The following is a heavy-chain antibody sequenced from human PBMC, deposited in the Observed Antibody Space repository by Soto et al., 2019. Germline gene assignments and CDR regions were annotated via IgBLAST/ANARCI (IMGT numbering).Heavy chain of an antibody. CDR2: ISSSSSYI. J-gene: IGHJ6*02. V-gene: IGHV3-21*01. CDR3: ESSLGHEGYYCWSGYYRDYYYYGIVV. CDR1: GFTSSSYS. D-gene: IGHD3-3*01. Sequence: PGAPLRLSSAASGFTSSSYSMNLVRHAPGKELEWVSSISSSSSYIYYADSVKGRFTISRNNAKHSLYLQMNRLRAEDTAVDLGESSLGHEGYYCWSGYYRDYYYYGIVVWGHVTTVTVCS.